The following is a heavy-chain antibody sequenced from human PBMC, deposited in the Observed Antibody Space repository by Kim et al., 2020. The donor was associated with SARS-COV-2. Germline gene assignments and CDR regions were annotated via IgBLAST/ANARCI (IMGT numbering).Heavy chain of an antibody. CDR1: GFTFSSYS. J-gene: IGHJ6*02. V-gene: IGHV3-48*02. CDR2: ISSSSSNI. CDR3: ARGYRGFGDV. D-gene: IGHD3-10*01. Sequence: GGSLRLSCAASGFTFSSYSMNWVRQAPGKGLECISYISSSSSNIYYADSVKGRLTISRDNAKNSLYLQMNSLRDEDTAVYYCARGYRGFGDVWGQGTTVTVSS.